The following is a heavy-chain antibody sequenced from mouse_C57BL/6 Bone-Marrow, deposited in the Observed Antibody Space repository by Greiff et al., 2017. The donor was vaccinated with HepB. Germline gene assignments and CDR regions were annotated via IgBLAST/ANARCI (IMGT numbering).Heavy chain of an antibody. CDR3: TGHYGSPYAMDY. Sequence: EVQLVESGGGLVQPGGSMKLSCVASGFTFSNYWMNWVRQSPEKGLEWVAQIRLKSDNYATHYAESVKGRFTISRDDSKSSVYLQMNNLRAEDTGIYYCTGHYGSPYAMDYWGQGTSVTVSS. J-gene: IGHJ4*01. V-gene: IGHV6-3*01. CDR1: GFTFSNYW. CDR2: IRLKSDNYAT. D-gene: IGHD1-1*01.